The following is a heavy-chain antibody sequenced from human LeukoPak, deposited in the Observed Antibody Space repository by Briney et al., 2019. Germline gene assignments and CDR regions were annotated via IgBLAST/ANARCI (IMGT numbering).Heavy chain of an antibody. Sequence: PGGSLRLSCAASGFTFSSYSMNWVRQAPGKGLEWVGFIRSKAYGGTTEYAASVKGRFTISRDDSKSIAYLQMNSLKTEDTAVYYCTRDFCGDCYSGGSGWGQGTLVTVSS. CDR2: IRSKAYGGTT. J-gene: IGHJ4*02. CDR1: GFTFSSYS. D-gene: IGHD2-21*02. V-gene: IGHV3-49*04. CDR3: TRDFCGDCYSGGSG.